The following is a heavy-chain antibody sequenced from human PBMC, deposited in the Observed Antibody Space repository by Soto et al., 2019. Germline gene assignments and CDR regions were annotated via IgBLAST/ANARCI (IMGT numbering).Heavy chain of an antibody. CDR2: INSGGST. J-gene: IGHJ3*02. D-gene: IGHD1-26*01. Sequence: EVQLVESGGGLVQPGGSLRLSCAASGFTVSRNYMSWVRQAPGKGLEWVSVINSGGSTYYADSVKGRFTISRDNSNNTLYLQVNSLRAEDTAVYYCARGQPYSGTYFAFDIWGQGTIVTVSS. CDR1: GFTVSRNY. V-gene: IGHV3-66*01. CDR3: ARGQPYSGTYFAFDI.